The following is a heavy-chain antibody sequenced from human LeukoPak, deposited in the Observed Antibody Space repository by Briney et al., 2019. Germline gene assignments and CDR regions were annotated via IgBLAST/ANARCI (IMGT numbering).Heavy chain of an antibody. CDR1: GFTLSTNY. CDR3: ARDSSGWYDH. CDR2: IYAGGTT. D-gene: IGHD6-19*01. J-gene: IGHJ5*02. V-gene: IGHV3-53*01. Sequence: SGGSLRLSCAASGFTLSTNYMSWVCQAPGRGLEWVSVIYAGGTTYYADSVRGRFTISRDNSKNTLYLQMNSLRDEDTAVYYCARDSSGWYDHWGQGTLVTVSS.